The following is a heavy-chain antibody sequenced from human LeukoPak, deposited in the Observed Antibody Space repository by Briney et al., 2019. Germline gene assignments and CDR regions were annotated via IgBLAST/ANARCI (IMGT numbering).Heavy chain of an antibody. J-gene: IGHJ3*02. D-gene: IGHD5-18*01. Sequence: GESLKISCKGSGYSFTNYWIGWVRQMPGKGLEWMTIIYPGDSDTRYSPSFQGQVTTSADKSINTAYLQWSSLKSSDSAMYYCARQKYSSGLDAFDIWGQGTMVTVSS. CDR1: GYSFTNYW. CDR3: ARQKYSSGLDAFDI. V-gene: IGHV5-51*01. CDR2: IYPGDSDT.